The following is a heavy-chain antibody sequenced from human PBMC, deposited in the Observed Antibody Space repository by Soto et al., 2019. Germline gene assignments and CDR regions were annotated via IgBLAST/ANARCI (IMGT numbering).Heavy chain of an antibody. D-gene: IGHD6-6*01. CDR1: GASINSGGFY. CDR2: IFYTGTT. CDR3: ARDAYSSSGYYYHGMDV. Sequence: SETLSLTCNVSGASINSGGFYWTWVRQRPGKGLEWIGYIFYTGTTYYSPSLMSRATISVDTSEKQFYLKLNSVTAADTAVYYCARDAYSSSGYYYHGMDVWGQGTTVTVSS. V-gene: IGHV4-31*03. J-gene: IGHJ6*02.